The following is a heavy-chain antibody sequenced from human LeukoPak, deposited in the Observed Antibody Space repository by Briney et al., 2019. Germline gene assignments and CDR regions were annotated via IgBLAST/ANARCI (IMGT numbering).Heavy chain of an antibody. CDR1: GFTFDDNA. J-gene: IGHJ4*02. Sequence: GGSLRLSCVASGFTFDDNAMHWVRQVPGKGLEWVSGISWNRGSIGYAGSVKGRFTISRDNSKNTLYLQMSSLRPEDTAVYYCVKDRWVDHWGQGTLVTVSS. D-gene: IGHD6-13*01. V-gene: IGHV3-9*01. CDR3: VKDRWVDH. CDR2: ISWNRGSI.